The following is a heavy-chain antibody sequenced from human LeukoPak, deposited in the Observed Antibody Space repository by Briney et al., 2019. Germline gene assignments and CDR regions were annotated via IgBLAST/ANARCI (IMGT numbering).Heavy chain of an antibody. CDR1: GFTFSNFW. Sequence: GGSLRLSCAASGFTFSNFWMHWVRQAPGKGLEWVSVVSGSGDNTNYADSVKGRFTISRDNSKNTLFLQMNSLRTEDTAVYFCARWGNDYSQFDSWGQGTLVTVS. D-gene: IGHD4-11*01. V-gene: IGHV3-23*01. J-gene: IGHJ4*02. CDR3: ARWGNDYSQFDS. CDR2: VSGSGDNT.